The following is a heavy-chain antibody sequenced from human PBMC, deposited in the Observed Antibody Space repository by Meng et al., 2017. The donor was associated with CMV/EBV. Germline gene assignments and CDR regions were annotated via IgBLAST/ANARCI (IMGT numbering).Heavy chain of an antibody. CDR3: ARGNDFWSGPGQYYYSGLDV. CDR2: LIPIFRTA. V-gene: IGHV1-69*13. Sequence: SVKVSCKASGGTLSSYGITWVRQAPGQGLEWVGGLIPIFRTANYAQKLQGRVTITSDESTSTAYMELSSLRSEDTAVYYCARGNDFWSGPGQYYYSGLDVWGQGTTVTVSS. D-gene: IGHD3-3*01. J-gene: IGHJ6*02. CDR1: GGTLSSYG.